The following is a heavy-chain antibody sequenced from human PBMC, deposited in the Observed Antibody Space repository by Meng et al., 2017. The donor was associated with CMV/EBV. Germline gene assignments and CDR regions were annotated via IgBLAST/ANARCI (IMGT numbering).Heavy chain of an antibody. CDR2: IYYSGST. D-gene: IGHD2-2*01. J-gene: IGHJ6*02. CDR1: GGSISSYY. CDR3: ARGGYCSSTSCRDYYYYGMDV. V-gene: IGHV4-59*01. Sequence: SETLSLTCTVSGGSISSYYWSWIRQLPGKGLEWIGYIYYSGSTNYNPSLKSRVTISVDTSKNQFSLKLSSVTAADTAVYYCARGGYCSSTSCRDYYYYGMDVWGQGTTVTVSS.